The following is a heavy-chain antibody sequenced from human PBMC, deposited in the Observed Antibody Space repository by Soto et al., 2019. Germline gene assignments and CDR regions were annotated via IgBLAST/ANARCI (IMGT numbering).Heavy chain of an antibody. D-gene: IGHD3-16*02. CDR3: AREVIPAATLGSDAFDI. CDR2: IYYSGSA. V-gene: IGHV4-30-4*01. CDR1: GGSISSDNYF. J-gene: IGHJ3*02. Sequence: QVQLQESGPGLVKPSQTLTLTCSVSGGSISSDNYFWSWIRQPPGKGLEWIGYIYYSGSAHYNPSLKSRLTISVDTSKNQCSLDLFSVTAADTAMYYCAREVIPAATLGSDAFDIWGQGTMVTVSS.